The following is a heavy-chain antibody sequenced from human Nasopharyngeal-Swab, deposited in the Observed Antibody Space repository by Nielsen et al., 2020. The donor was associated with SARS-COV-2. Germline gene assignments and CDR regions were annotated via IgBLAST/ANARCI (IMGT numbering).Heavy chain of an antibody. Sequence: LKISYAASGTIFSSYGKCWVRQAPDKGLEWVAVISYDGSNKYYADSVKGRFTISRDNSKNTLYLQMNSLRAEDTAVYYCAKDLNPRDYWGQGTLVTVSS. V-gene: IGHV3-30*18. J-gene: IGHJ4*02. CDR3: AKDLNPRDY. CDR1: GTIFSSYG. CDR2: ISYDGSNK. D-gene: IGHD5-24*01.